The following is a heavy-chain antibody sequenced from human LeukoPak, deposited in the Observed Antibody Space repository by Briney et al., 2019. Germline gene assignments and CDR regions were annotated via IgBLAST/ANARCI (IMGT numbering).Heavy chain of an antibody. D-gene: IGHD6-19*01. CDR3: ARVRAVAAPNDAFDI. Sequence: PGGSLRLSCAASGFTFSSYGMHWVRQAPGKGLEWVAFIRYDGSNKYYADSVKGRFTISRDNSKNTLYLQMNSLRAEDTAVYYCARVRAVAAPNDAFDIWGQGTMVTVSS. CDR1: GFTFSSYG. CDR2: IRYDGSNK. J-gene: IGHJ3*02. V-gene: IGHV3-30*02.